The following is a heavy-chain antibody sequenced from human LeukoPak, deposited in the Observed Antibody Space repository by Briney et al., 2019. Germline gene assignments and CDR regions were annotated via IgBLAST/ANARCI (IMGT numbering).Heavy chain of an antibody. CDR1: GGSFSGYY. CDR3: AREKLLWFGLDP. V-gene: IGHV4-34*01. CDR2: INHSGST. D-gene: IGHD3-10*01. J-gene: IGHJ5*02. Sequence: PSETLSLTCAVYGGSFSGYYWSWIRQPPGKGLEWIGEINHSGSTYYNPSLKSRVTISVDTSKNQFSLKLSSVTAADTAVYYCAREKLLWFGLDPWGQGTLVTVSS.